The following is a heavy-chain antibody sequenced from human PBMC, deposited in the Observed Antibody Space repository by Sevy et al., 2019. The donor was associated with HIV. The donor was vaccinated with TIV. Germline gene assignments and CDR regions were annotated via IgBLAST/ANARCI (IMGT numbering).Heavy chain of an antibody. V-gene: IGHV3-23*01. CDR3: AKGSSSGWYEDYYYYMDV. J-gene: IGHJ6*03. CDR1: GFTFSSYA. Sequence: GGSLRLSCVASGFTFSSYAMSWVRQAPGKGLEWVSAISGSGGSTYYADSVKGRFTISRDNSKNTLYLQMNSLRAEETAVYYCAKGSSSGWYEDYYYYMDVWGKGTTVTVSS. CDR2: ISGSGGST. D-gene: IGHD6-19*01.